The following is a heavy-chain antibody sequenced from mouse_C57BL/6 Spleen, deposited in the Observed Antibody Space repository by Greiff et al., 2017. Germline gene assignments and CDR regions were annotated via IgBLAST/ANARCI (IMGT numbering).Heavy chain of an antibody. J-gene: IGHJ3*01. CDR3: TRSYGSSSGFAY. V-gene: IGHV1-15*01. CDR1: GYTFTDYE. Sequence: VQLQQSGAELVRPGASVTLSCKASGYTFTDYEMHWVKQTPVHGLEWIGAIDPETGGTAYNQKFKGKAILTADKSSSTAYMELRSLTSEDSAVYYCTRSYGSSSGFAYWGQGTLVTVSA. D-gene: IGHD1-1*01. CDR2: IDPETGGT.